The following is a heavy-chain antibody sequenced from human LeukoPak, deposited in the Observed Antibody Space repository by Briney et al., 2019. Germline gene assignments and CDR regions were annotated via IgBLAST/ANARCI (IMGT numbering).Heavy chain of an antibody. Sequence: GGSLRLSCAASGFTFSSFAMIWVRQAPGKGLEWVSVIGSDSGGIVYADSAKGRFTISRDNSNNTLYLQMNSLRADDTAVYYCAKYRTTNAQPRNFDYWGQGALVTVSS. V-gene: IGHV3-23*01. D-gene: IGHD1-14*01. CDR3: AKYRTTNAQPRNFDY. J-gene: IGHJ4*02. CDR1: GFTFSSFA. CDR2: IGSDSGGI.